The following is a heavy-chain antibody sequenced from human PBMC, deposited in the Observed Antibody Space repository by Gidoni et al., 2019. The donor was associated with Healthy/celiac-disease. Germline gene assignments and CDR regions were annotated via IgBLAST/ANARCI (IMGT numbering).Heavy chain of an antibody. Sequence: EVQLVESGGGLVKPGGSLRLSCAASGFTFSNAWMRWVRQAPGKGLEWVGRIKSKTDGGTTDYAAPVKGRFTISRDDSKNTLYLQMNSLKTEDTAVYYCTTDQGKHYDSSGLYNWGQGTLVTVSS. J-gene: IGHJ4*02. D-gene: IGHD3-22*01. CDR3: TTDQGKHYDSSGLYN. CDR2: IKSKTDGGTT. CDR1: GFTFSNAW. V-gene: IGHV3-15*01.